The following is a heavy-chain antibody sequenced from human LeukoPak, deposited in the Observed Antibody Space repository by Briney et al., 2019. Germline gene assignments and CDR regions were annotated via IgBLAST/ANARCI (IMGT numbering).Heavy chain of an antibody. CDR2: IYHAGST. Sequence: PSETLSLTCTVSGYSISSGYHWGWIRQSPGKGLEWIGSIYHAGSTFHNPSLKSRVTISVDTSKNQFSLKVNSVTAADTAVYYCARGYNSGWYAYWGQGTLVTVSS. CDR1: GYSISSGYH. CDR3: ARGYNSGWYAY. V-gene: IGHV4-38-2*02. J-gene: IGHJ4*02. D-gene: IGHD6-19*01.